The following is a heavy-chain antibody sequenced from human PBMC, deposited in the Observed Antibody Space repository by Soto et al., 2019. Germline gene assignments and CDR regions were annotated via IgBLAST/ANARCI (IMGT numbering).Heavy chain of an antibody. CDR3: SFIRFSESQTDY. J-gene: IGHJ4*02. CDR2: ISGSGGNT. CDR1: GFIFSKYA. Sequence: GGSLRLSCTGSGFIFSKYAMSWVRQAPGKGLQWVSAISGSGGNTYYADSVKGRLTVSRDNSKNTLYLQMNSLRAEDTAVYYCSFIRFSESQTDYWGQGTLVTVSS. D-gene: IGHD4-17*01. V-gene: IGHV3-23*01.